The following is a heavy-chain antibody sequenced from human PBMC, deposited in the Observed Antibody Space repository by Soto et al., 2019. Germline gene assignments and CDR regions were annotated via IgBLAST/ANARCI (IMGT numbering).Heavy chain of an antibody. V-gene: IGHV1-3*05. CDR2: INAGNGNR. D-gene: IGHD2-15*01. CDR3: ARDILFDY. J-gene: IGHJ4*02. Sequence: QVQLVQSGAEEKKPGASVKVSCKASGYTFTSYAMHAASQAPGQRLEWMGRINAGNGNRKYSQKFQGRVTITRDTSASTAYMELSSLRSEDTAVYYCARDILFDYWGQGTLVTVSS. CDR1: GYTFTSYA.